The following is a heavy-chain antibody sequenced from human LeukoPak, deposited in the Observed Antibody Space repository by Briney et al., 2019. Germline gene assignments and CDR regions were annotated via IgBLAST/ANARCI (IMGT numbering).Heavy chain of an antibody. CDR2: IRYEGSHE. CDR3: VKDHSGWYSSNHFDY. CDR1: GFTFSSYG. V-gene: IGHV3-30*02. Sequence: PGGSLRLSCAASGFTFSSYGMHWVRQAPGKGLEWGAFIRYEGSHENYADSVKGRFTISRDNSKNTLYLQMNSLRGEDTAVYYCVKDHSGWYSSNHFDYWGQGTLVTVSS. D-gene: IGHD6-19*01. J-gene: IGHJ4*02.